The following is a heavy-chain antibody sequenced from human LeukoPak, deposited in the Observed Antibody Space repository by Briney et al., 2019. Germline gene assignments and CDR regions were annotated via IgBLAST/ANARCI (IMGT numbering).Heavy chain of an antibody. V-gene: IGHV4-39*07. CDR2: IYYSGST. J-gene: IGHJ4*02. Sequence: SETLSLTCTVSGGSISSSSYYWSWIRQPPGKGLEWIGSIYYSGSTYYNPSLKSRVTISVDTSKNQFSLKLSSVTAADTAVYYCARDSSGSPDYWGQGTLVTVSS. CDR1: GGSISSSSYY. CDR3: ARDSSGSPDY. D-gene: IGHD3-10*01.